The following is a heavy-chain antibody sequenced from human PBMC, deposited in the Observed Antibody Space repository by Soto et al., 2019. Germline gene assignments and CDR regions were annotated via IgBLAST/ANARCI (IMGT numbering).Heavy chain of an antibody. CDR3: AKDYRESNYYYYYMDV. V-gene: IGHV3-9*01. Sequence: EVQLVESGGGLVQPGRSLRLSCAASGFTFDDYAMHWVRQAPGKGLEWVSGISWNSGSIGYADSVKGRFTISRDNAKNSRYLQMNSMRAEDTALYYCAKDYRESNYYYYYMDVWGKGTTVTVSS. D-gene: IGHD3-10*01. CDR1: GFTFDDYA. CDR2: ISWNSGSI. J-gene: IGHJ6*03.